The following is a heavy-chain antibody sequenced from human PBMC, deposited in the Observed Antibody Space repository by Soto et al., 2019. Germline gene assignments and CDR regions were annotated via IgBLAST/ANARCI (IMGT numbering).Heavy chain of an antibody. Sequence: PSQTLSLTCAISGDSVSSNSAACNWIRPSPSRGLEWLGRTYYRSKWYNDYAVSVKSRITINPDTSKNQFSLQLNSVTPEDTAVYYCARESAGVILDAFDYWGQGTLVTVSS. CDR2: TYYRSKWYN. V-gene: IGHV6-1*01. D-gene: IGHD3-10*01. CDR3: ARESAGVILDAFDY. CDR1: GDSVSSNSAA. J-gene: IGHJ4*02.